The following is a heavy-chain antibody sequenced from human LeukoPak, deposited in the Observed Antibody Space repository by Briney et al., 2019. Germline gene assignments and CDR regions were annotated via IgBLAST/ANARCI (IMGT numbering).Heavy chain of an antibody. J-gene: IGHJ4*02. CDR2: IKQDGDEK. CDR1: GFTFTNYW. CDR3: ARGGTSGYSSSLHFWGGNYYFDY. D-gene: IGHD6-13*01. V-gene: IGHV3-7*01. Sequence: GGSLRLSCAASGFTFTNYWMSWVRQAPGTGLEWVANIKQDGDEKYYVDSVRGRFTITRDNAKNSLYLQMNSLRAEDTAVYYCARGGTSGYSSSLHFWGGNYYFDYWGQGTLVTVSS.